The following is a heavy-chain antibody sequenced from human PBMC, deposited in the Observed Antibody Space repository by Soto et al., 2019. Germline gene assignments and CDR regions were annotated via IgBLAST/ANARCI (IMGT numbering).Heavy chain of an antibody. Sequence: QVQLVQSGAEVRKPGSSVKVSCESSGGTFSRYAINWLRQAPGQGLEWMGGVIPPFNSAAYAQKFQGRVKITADTSTSTDYMELSSLRSEDTAVYYCARRANRGLDVWGQGTTVTVSS. D-gene: IGHD2-8*01. J-gene: IGHJ6*02. CDR1: GGTFSRYA. CDR2: VIPPFNSA. V-gene: IGHV1-69*06. CDR3: ARRANRGLDV.